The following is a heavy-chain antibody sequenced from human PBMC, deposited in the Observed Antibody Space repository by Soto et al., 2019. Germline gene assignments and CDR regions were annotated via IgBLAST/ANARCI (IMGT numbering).Heavy chain of an antibody. Sequence: SVKVSCKPSGGTFTNYAFRWVRQAPGQGLEWMGGIIPIFGTPDYAQNFQGRVTITADESTRTASMELSSLRPDDTAVYYCARERSVGYCITTTCPKPFYYYAMDVWGQGTTVTVSS. CDR1: GGTFTNYA. D-gene: IGHD2-2*01. CDR3: ARERSVGYCITTTCPKPFYYYAMDV. V-gene: IGHV1-69*01. J-gene: IGHJ6*02. CDR2: IIPIFGTP.